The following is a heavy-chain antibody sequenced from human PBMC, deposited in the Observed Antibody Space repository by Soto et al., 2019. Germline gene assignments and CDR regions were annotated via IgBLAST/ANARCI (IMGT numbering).Heavy chain of an antibody. V-gene: IGHV7-4-1*01. D-gene: IGHD4-4*01. CDR1: GYTFTSYA. J-gene: IGHJ6*02. CDR2: INTNTGNP. CDR3: ARDDRTVAGAYYYGMDV. Sequence: ASVKVSCKASGYTFTSYAMNWVRQAPGQGLEWMGWINTNTGNPTYAQGFTGRFVFSLDTSVSTAYLQICSLKAEDTAVDYCARDDRTVAGAYYYGMDVWGQGTTVTVSS.